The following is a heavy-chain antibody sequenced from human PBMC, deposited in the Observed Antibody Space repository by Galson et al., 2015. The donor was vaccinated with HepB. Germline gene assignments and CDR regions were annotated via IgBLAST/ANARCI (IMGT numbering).Heavy chain of an antibody. V-gene: IGHV1-18*04. CDR3: ARDRYCSSTSCYEYYYYGMDV. CDR2: ISAYNGNT. D-gene: IGHD2-2*01. CDR1: GYTFTSYG. Sequence: SVKVSCKASGYTFTSYGISWVRQAPGQGLEWMGWISAYNGNTNYAQKLQGRVTMTTDTSTSTAYMELRSLRSDDTAVYYCARDRYCSSTSCYEYYYYGMDVWGQGTTVTVSS. J-gene: IGHJ6*02.